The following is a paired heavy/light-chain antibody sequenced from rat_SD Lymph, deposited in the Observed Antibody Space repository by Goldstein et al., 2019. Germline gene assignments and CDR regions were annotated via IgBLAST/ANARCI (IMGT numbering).Heavy chain of an antibody. CDR1: GYSITTSYYY. CDR2: ISYDGSI. CDR3: VGYGSSFDY. J-gene: IGHJ2*01. Sequence: QVNLQESGPGLVKPSQPLSVTCSVTGYSITTSYYYWNWIRKFPGNKLEWMGYISYDGSIYYNPSLKSRISITRDTSKNQFFLQLNTVTTEDTAVYYCVGYGSSFDYWGQGVMVTVSS. V-gene: IGHV3-5*01. D-gene: IGHD1-6*01.
Light chain of an antibody. CDR1: KSLLSSKGITS. CDR2: QMS. J-gene: IGKJ1*01. V-gene: IGKV2S11*01. Sequence: DIVLTQAPLSVSVTPGESASISCRSSKSLLSSKGITSLYWYLQRPGKSPQLLIYQMSNLASGVPDRFSSSGSETDFTLKISKVETEDVGVYYCGHRLEYPWTFGGGTKLELK. CDR3: GHRLEYPWT.